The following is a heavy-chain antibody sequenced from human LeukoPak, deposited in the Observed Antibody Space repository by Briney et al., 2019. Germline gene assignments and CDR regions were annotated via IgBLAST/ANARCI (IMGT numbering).Heavy chain of an antibody. CDR3: ARDHTYYYDSSGYSSHFDY. CDR2: IYTSGST. D-gene: IGHD3-22*01. Sequence: PSETLSLTCTVSSGSISSGSYYWSWIRQPAGKGLGWIGRIYTSGSTNYNPSLKSRGTISVDTSKNQFSLKLSSVTAADTAVYYCARDHTYYYDSSGYSSHFDYWGQGTLVTVSS. CDR1: SGSISSGSYY. J-gene: IGHJ4*02. V-gene: IGHV4-61*02.